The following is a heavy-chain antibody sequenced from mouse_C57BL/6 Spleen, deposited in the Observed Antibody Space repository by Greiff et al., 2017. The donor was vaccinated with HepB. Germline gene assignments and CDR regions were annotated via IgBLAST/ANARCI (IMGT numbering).Heavy chain of an antibody. D-gene: IGHD2-5*01. Sequence: EVKVVESGGGLVKPGGSLKLSCAASGFTFSSYAMSWVRQTPEKRLEWVATISDGGSYTYYPDNVKGRCTISRDNAKNNLYLQMSHLKSEDTAMYYCARGGAYYSNYGDYWGQGTTLTVSS. CDR1: GFTFSSYA. CDR3: ARGGAYYSNYGDY. V-gene: IGHV5-4*03. CDR2: ISDGGSYT. J-gene: IGHJ2*01.